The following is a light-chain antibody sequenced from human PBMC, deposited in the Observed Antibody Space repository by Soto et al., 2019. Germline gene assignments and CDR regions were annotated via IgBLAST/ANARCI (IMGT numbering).Light chain of an antibody. J-gene: IGKJ4*01. CDR3: KQYNTYPLT. Sequence: DIQMTQSPSTLSASVGDRVTITCRASQSIGTWLAWYQQKPGKAPKLLIYKASSLEGGVPSRFSGSGSGTDFNITISSLQPDDFATYYCKQYNTYPLTFGGGTKVDIK. CDR1: QSIGTW. CDR2: KAS. V-gene: IGKV1-5*03.